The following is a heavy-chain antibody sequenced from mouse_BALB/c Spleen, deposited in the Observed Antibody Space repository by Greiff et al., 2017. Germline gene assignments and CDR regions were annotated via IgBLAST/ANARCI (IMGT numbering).Heavy chain of an antibody. CDR3: ARTVTARFAY. CDR1: GFTFSSYA. Sequence: DVKLVESGGGLVKPGGSLKLSCAASGFTFSSYAMSWVRQSPEKRLEWVAEISSGGSYTYYPDTVTGRFTISRDNAKNTLYLEMSSLRSEDTAMYYCARTVTARFAYWGQGTLVTVSA. J-gene: IGHJ3*01. V-gene: IGHV5-9-4*01. CDR2: ISSGGSYT. D-gene: IGHD1-2*01.